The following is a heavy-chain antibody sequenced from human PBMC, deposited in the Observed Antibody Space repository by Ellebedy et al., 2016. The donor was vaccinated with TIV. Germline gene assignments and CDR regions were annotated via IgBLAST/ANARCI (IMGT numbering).Heavy chain of an antibody. D-gene: IGHD2-8*01. J-gene: IGHJ6*03. CDR3: ERVRKVYHYMDV. CDR1: GSTFSSYS. V-gene: IGHV3-48*04. CDR2: VSGSGRTT. Sequence: GESLKISCAASGSTFSSYSMNWVRQAPGKGLEWVSYVSGSGRTTYYADSVKGRFTISRDNAKNSLYLHMNSLRAEDTAMYYCERVRKVYHYMDVWGKGTMVTVSS.